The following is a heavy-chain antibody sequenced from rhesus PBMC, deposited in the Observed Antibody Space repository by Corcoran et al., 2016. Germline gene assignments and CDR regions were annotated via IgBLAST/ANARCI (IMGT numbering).Heavy chain of an antibody. CDR2: IYWDDDK. J-gene: IGHJ4*01. CDR3: ARVRAAGDYFDY. D-gene: IGHD6-25*01. Sequence: QVTLKESGPALVKPTQPLTLTCTFSGFSLSTSGMGVGWIRQPPRKPLEWLALIYWDDDKRYSTSLQSRLTISKDTSKNQVILTMTNMDPVDTATYYCARVRAAGDYFDYWGQGVLVTVSS. CDR1: GFSLSTSGMG. V-gene: IGHV2-1*01.